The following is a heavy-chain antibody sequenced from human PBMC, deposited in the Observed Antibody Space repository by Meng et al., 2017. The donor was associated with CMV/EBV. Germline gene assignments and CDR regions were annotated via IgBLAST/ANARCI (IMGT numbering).Heavy chain of an antibody. CDR3: ARDHATWFDP. CDR2: IKQDGSEK. V-gene: IGHV3-7*01. Sequence: GESLKISCAASGFTFSSHWMSWVRQAPGKGLEWVANIKQDGSEKYYVDSVKGRFTISRDNAKNSLYLQMNSLRAEDTAVYYCARDHATWFDPWGQGTLVTVSS. CDR1: GFTFSSHW. D-gene: IGHD2-15*01. J-gene: IGHJ5*02.